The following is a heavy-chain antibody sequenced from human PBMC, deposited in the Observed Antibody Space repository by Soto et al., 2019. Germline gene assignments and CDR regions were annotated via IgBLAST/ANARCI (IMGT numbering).Heavy chain of an antibody. Sequence: QVQLVQSGAEVKKPGSSVKVSCKASGGTFSSYAISWVRQAPGQGLEWMGGIIPIFGTANYAQKFQGRVTITADESTSTAYMELSGLRSEDTAVYYCAETGSPMYYYYYGMDVWGQGTTVTVSS. CDR2: IIPIFGTA. V-gene: IGHV1-69*01. CDR3: AETGSPMYYYYYGMDV. CDR1: GGTFSSYA. J-gene: IGHJ6*02. D-gene: IGHD3-10*01.